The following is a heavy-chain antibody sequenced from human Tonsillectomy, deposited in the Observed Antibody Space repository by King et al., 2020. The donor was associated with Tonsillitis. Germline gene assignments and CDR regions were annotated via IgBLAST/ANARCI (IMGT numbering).Heavy chain of an antibody. CDR1: GGSFSGYY. CDR3: ARAGESYDSSGYPYY. Sequence: QVQLQQWGAGLLKPSETLSLTCAVYGGSFSGYYYNWIRQPPGKGLEWIGEINPSGSTNYSPSLKSRLTISIDTSKNQFSLKLSSVTAADTAVYYCARAGESYDSSGYPYYWGQGTLVTVSS. CDR2: INPSGST. J-gene: IGHJ4*02. D-gene: IGHD3-22*01. V-gene: IGHV4-34*01.